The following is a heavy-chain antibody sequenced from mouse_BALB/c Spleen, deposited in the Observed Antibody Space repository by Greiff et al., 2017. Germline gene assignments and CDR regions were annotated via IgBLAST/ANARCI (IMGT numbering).Heavy chain of an antibody. V-gene: IGHV5-9-3*01. CDR1: GFTFSSYA. CDR3: AREVITLSYYAMDY. J-gene: IGHJ4*01. CDR2: ISSGGSYT. D-gene: IGHD2-4*01. Sequence: EVQVVESGGGLVKPGGSLKLSCAASGFTFSSYAMSWVRQTPEKRLEWVATISSGGSYTYYPDSVKGRFTISRDNAKNTLYLQMSSLRSEDTAMYYCAREVITLSYYAMDYWGQGTSVTVSS.